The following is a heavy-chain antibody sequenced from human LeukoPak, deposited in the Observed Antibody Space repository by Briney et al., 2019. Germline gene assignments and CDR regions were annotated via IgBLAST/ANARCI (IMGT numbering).Heavy chain of an antibody. D-gene: IGHD2-21*02. CDR3: ARDRHCGGDCHLPYYFDY. Sequence: GGSLRLSCGVSGFIFSDYGMHWVRQAPGKGLEWVASIRFDGSNNYYADSVKGRFTISRDNSRNTLYLQMTSLRPEDTAVYYCARDRHCGGDCHLPYYFDYWGQGTLVTVSS. CDR1: GFIFSDYG. V-gene: IGHV3-30*02. CDR2: IRFDGSNN. J-gene: IGHJ4*02.